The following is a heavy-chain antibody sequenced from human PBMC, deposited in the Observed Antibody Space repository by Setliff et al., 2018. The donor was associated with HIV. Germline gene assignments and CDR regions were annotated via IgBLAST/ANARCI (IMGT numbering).Heavy chain of an antibody. CDR2: VRYDESNK. D-gene: IGHD1-1*01. CDR3: AKVKVPTTDLYFLDY. J-gene: IGHJ4*02. CDR1: GFIFSSYA. V-gene: IGHV3-30*02. Sequence: GGSLRLSCAASGFIFSSYAMHWVRQAPGKGLEWVACVRYDESNKHYAESVKDRFTISRDNSKNMVYLQMNSLRAEDTALYYCAKVKVPTTDLYFLDYWGQGTPVTVSS.